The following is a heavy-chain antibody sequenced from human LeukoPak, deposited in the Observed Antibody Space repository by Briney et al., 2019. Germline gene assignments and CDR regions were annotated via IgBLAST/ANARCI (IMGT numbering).Heavy chain of an antibody. J-gene: IGHJ4*02. Sequence: PGGSLRLSRAASGFSFSSYSMNWVRLAPGKGLEWVSSISSSSSYIYYADSVQGRFTISRDNSKNTLYLQMNSLRAEDTAVYYCAKDGCSSTSCYVNYWGQGTLVTVSS. D-gene: IGHD2-2*01. CDR3: AKDGCSSTSCYVNY. V-gene: IGHV3-21*01. CDR2: ISSSSSYI. CDR1: GFSFSSYS.